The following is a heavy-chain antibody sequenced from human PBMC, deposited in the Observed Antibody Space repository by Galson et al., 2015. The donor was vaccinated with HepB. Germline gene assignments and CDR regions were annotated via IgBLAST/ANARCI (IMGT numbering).Heavy chain of an antibody. J-gene: IGHJ6*02. CDR3: ARDHSPPSKKYYDFFVGGYYGMDV. D-gene: IGHD3-3*01. CDR1: GGSISSYY. Sequence: ETLSLTCTVSGGSISSYYWSWIRQPAGKGLEWIGRIYTSWSTNYNPSLKSRVTMSVDTSKNQFSLKLSSVTAADTAVYYCARDHSPPSKKYYDFFVGGYYGMDVWGQGTTVTVSS. CDR2: IYTSWST. V-gene: IGHV4-4*07.